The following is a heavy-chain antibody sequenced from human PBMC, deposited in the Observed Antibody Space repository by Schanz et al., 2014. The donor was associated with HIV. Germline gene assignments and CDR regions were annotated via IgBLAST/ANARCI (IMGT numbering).Heavy chain of an antibody. V-gene: IGHV3-30*18. J-gene: IGHJ6*02. Sequence: QVQVVESGGGVVQPGRSLRLSCAASEFIFSSYGIHWVRQAPGKGLEWVAVISNDGSNEYYADSVNVRFTISRDNSENTVYLQMTSLRDEDTAVYYCAKEWYYGSGSMDYGLDVWGQGTTVTVSS. CDR3: AKEWYYGSGSMDYGLDV. CDR2: ISNDGSNE. CDR1: EFIFSSYG. D-gene: IGHD3-10*01.